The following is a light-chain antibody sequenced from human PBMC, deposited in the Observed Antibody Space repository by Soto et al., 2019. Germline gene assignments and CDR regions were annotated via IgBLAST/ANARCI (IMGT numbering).Light chain of an antibody. V-gene: IGLV2-11*01. CDR1: SSDVGGYNY. J-gene: IGLJ2*01. CDR3: CSYAGTYTWI. CDR2: DVS. Sequence: QSALIQPRSASGSPGQSVTISCTGTSSDVGGYNYVSWYQQHPGKVPRLVIYDVSKWPSGVPDRFSGSKSGSTASLTISGLQAEDEADYYCCSYAGTYTWIFGGGTQLTVL.